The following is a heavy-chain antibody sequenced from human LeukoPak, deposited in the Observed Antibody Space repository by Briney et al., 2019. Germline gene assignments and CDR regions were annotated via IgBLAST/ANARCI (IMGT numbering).Heavy chain of an antibody. Sequence: GESLKISCRASGYSFISYWIGWVRQMPGKGLEWVGIIYPGDSDTRYSPSFQGQVTISADKSISTAYLQWSSLKASDTAMYYCARHGVAAAENAFDIWGQGTMVTVSS. V-gene: IGHV5-51*01. CDR3: ARHGVAAAENAFDI. D-gene: IGHD6-13*01. CDR1: GYSFISYW. CDR2: IYPGDSDT. J-gene: IGHJ3*02.